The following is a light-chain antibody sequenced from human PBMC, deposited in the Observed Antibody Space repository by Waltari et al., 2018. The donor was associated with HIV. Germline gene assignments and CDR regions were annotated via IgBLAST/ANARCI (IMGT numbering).Light chain of an antibody. Sequence: QSVLTQPPSVSGAPGQRVTISCTGSSSNIGAGHHVHWYQQLPGTAPKPLIYGNSNRPSGVPDRFSGSKSGTSATLGITGLQTGDEADYYCGTWDSSLSAYVVFGGGTKLTVL. CDR2: GNS. V-gene: IGLV1-40*01. CDR3: GTWDSSLSAYVV. CDR1: SSNIGAGHH. J-gene: IGLJ2*01.